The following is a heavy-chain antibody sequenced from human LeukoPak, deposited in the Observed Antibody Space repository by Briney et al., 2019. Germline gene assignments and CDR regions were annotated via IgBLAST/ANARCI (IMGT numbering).Heavy chain of an antibody. J-gene: IGHJ4*02. CDR3: ARGLWQWLVDY. CDR1: GYTFTSNY. D-gene: IGHD6-19*01. CDR2: INPSGGST. V-gene: IGHV1-46*01. Sequence: ASVKVSCKASGYTFTSNYMHWVRQAPGQGLEGMGMINPSGGSTSYARKFQGRVTMTSDTSTSTVFMELSSLRSEDTAVYSCARGLWQWLVDYWGQGTLVTVSS.